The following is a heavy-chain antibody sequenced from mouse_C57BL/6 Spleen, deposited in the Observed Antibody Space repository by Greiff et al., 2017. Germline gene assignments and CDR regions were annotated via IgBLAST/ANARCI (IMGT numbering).Heavy chain of an antibody. J-gene: IGHJ2*01. V-gene: IGHV1-7*01. CDR2: INPSSGYT. CDR1: GYTFTSYW. D-gene: IGHD1-1*01. Sequence: QVQLQQSGAELAKPGASVKLSCKASGYTFTSYWMHWVKQRPGQGLEWIGYINPSSGYTKYNQKFKDKATLTADKSSSTASMQLSSRTYADAAFYYCAIPCYDYYGPYYFDYWGQGTTLTVSS. CDR3: AIPCYDYYGPYYFDY.